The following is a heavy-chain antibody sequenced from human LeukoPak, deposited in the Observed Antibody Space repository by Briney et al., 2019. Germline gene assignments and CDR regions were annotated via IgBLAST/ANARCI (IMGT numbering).Heavy chain of an antibody. D-gene: IGHD5-24*01. Sequence: QPGRSLRLSCAASGFTFSSYGMHWVRQAPGKGLEWVAVISYDGSNKYYADSVKGRFTISRDNSKNTLYLQMNSLRAEDTAVYYCARGFRDGYNSYYFDYWGQGTLVTVSS. CDR3: ARGFRDGYNSYYFDY. J-gene: IGHJ4*02. CDR2: ISYDGSNK. V-gene: IGHV3-30*03. CDR1: GFTFSSYG.